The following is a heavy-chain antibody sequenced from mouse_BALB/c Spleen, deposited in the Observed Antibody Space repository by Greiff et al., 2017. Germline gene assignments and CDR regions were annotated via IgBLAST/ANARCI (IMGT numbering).Heavy chain of an antibody. CDR2: ISDGGSYT. CDR3: ARGVLFDY. J-gene: IGHJ2*01. D-gene: IGHD2-14*01. CDR1: GFTFSDYY. V-gene: IGHV5-4*02. Sequence: EVKLMESGGGLVKPGGSLKLSCAASGFTFSDYYMYWVRQTPEKRLEWVATISDGGSYTYYPDSVKGRFTISRDNAKNNLYLQMSSLKSEDTAMYYCARGVLFDYWGQGTTLTVSS.